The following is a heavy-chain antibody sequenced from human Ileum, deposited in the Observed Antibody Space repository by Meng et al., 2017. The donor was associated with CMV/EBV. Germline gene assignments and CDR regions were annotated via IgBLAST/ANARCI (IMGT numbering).Heavy chain of an antibody. J-gene: IGHJ4*02. V-gene: IGHV2-26*01. D-gene: IGHD2-21*02. Sequence: SGPTLVTPTETLTLTCTVSGFSLSNARMGVSWIRQPPGKALEWLAHIFSNDEKSYSASLKSRLTISKDTAKSQVVLTMTNMDPVDTATYYCARISDPRSPYCFDYWGQGTLVTVSS. CDR2: IFSNDEK. CDR3: ARISDPRSPYCFDY. CDR1: GFSLSNARMG.